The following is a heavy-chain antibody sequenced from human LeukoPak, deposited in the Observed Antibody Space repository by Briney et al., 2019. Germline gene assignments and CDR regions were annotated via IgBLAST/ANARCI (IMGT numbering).Heavy chain of an antibody. CDR1: GFTFEDYA. Sequence: PGRSLRLSCAASGFTFEDYAMLWVRQAPGKGLEWVSGISYSGDTIGYADSVKGRFTISRDNAKNSLYLQMNSLRAEDTALYYCAKDLETYYYYGMDVWGQGTTVTVSS. CDR3: AKDLETYYYYGMDV. CDR2: ISYSGDTI. D-gene: IGHD1-1*01. V-gene: IGHV3-9*01. J-gene: IGHJ6*02.